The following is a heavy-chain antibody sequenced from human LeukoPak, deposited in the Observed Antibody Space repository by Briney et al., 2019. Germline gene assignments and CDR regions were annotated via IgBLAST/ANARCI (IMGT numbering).Heavy chain of an antibody. CDR1: RFTFRNYA. CDR2: ISSDGTNK. D-gene: IGHD3-10*01. V-gene: IGHV3-30*04. CDR3: ARDRSQEFDP. J-gene: IGHJ5*02. Sequence: GRSLRLSCAASRFTFRNYAMHWVRQAPGKGLEWLAVISSDGTNKDYADSVKGRFSISRDNSKNTLYLQMNRLRADDTAVYYCARDRSQEFDPWGQGTLVTVSS.